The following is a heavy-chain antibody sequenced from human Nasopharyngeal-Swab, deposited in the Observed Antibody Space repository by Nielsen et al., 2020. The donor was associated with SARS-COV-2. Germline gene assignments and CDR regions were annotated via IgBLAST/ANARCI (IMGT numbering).Heavy chain of an antibody. Sequence: SQTLSLTCAVSGGSISSYSWSWIRLPPGKGLEWIGYIYYSGSTNYSPSLKSRATISVDTSKNQFSLKLNSVTAADTAVYYCARTAGYYYMDVWGKGTTVTVSS. CDR3: ARTAGYYYMDV. J-gene: IGHJ6*03. CDR1: GGSISSYS. V-gene: IGHV4-59*01. D-gene: IGHD6-13*01. CDR2: IYYSGST.